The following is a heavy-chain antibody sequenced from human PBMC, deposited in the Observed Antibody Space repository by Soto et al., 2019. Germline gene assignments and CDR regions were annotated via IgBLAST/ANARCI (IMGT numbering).Heavy chain of an antibody. Sequence: PSQTLSLTCAISGGSVSSNTASWNWIRQSPSRGLEWLGRTYFRPKWYNDYAVSVKSRIIINPDTSNNQFSLQLNSVTPEDTAVYFCAKGDNLGPKTGYAFDPWGQGIMVTVSS. D-gene: IGHD5-12*01. CDR2: TYFRPKWYN. CDR3: AKGDNLGPKTGYAFDP. V-gene: IGHV6-1*01. CDR1: GGSVSSNTAS. J-gene: IGHJ5*02.